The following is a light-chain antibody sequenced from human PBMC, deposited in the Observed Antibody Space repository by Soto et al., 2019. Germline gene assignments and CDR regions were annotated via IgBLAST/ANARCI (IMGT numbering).Light chain of an antibody. Sequence: DIVMTQSPLSLPVTPGEPASISCRSSQSLLHSNGYNYLDWYLQKPGQSPQLLIYLGSNRASGVPDRFSGSGSGTDFTLKISRVEAEDVGVYYCKQALDTPYTFGQGTKLEIK. J-gene: IGKJ2*01. CDR3: KQALDTPYT. CDR2: LGS. V-gene: IGKV2-28*01. CDR1: QSLLHSNGYNY.